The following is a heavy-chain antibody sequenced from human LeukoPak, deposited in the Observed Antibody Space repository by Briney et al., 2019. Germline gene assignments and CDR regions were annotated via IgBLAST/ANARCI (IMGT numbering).Heavy chain of an antibody. CDR1: GFTFSSYA. J-gene: IGHJ4*02. D-gene: IGHD3-22*01. CDR2: ISYDGNNK. V-gene: IGHV3-30-3*01. CDR3: AKGHVTMIVVISPIDY. Sequence: GRSLRLSCAASGFTFSSYAMHWVRQAPGKGLEWVAVISYDGNNKYYADSVKGRFTISRDNSKNTLYLQMNSLRAEDTAVYYCAKGHVTMIVVISPIDYWGQGTLVTVSS.